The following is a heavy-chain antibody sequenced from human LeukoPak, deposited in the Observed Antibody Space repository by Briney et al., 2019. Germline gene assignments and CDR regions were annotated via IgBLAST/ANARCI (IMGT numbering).Heavy chain of an antibody. CDR2: ISGSGGST. V-gene: IGHV3-23*01. D-gene: IGHD2-8*01. J-gene: IGHJ4*02. CDR1: GFTFSSYA. Sequence: GGSLRLSCAASGFTFSSYAMSWVRQAPGKGLEWVSAISGSGGSTYYADSVKGRFTISRDNSKNTLYLQMNSLRAEDTAVYYCAKVILTLPSRRGVIDYWGQGTLVTVSS. CDR3: AKVILTLPSRRGVIDY.